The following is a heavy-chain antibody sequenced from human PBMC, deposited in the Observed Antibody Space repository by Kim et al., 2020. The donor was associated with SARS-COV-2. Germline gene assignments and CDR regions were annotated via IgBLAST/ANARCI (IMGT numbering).Heavy chain of an antibody. J-gene: IGHJ6*03. Sequence: GGSLRLSCAASGFTFGDYAMHWVRRPPGKGLEWVSGITWNSGRIAYADSVKGRFTISRDNAKNSVYLQMNSLRAEDTALYYCTKDIGYYYMDVWGKGTPVTVSS. CDR1: GFTFGDYA. CDR2: ITWNSGRI. V-gene: IGHV3-9*01. CDR3: TKDIGYYYMDV.